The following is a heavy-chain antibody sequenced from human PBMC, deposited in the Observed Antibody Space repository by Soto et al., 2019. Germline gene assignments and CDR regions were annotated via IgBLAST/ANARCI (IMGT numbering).Heavy chain of an antibody. V-gene: IGHV4-61*01. CDR2: IYYSGST. Sequence: SETLSLTCTVSGGSVSSGSYYWSWIRQPPGKGLEWIGYIYYSGSTNYNPSLKSRVTISVDTSKNQFSLKLSSVTAADTAVYYCARGAGPFYGGMDVWGQGTTVIVSS. J-gene: IGHJ6*02. CDR3: ARGAGPFYGGMDV. D-gene: IGHD3-10*01. CDR1: GGSVSSGSYY.